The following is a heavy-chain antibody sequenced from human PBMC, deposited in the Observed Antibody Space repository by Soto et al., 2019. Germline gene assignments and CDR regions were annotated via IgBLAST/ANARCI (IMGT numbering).Heavy chain of an antibody. V-gene: IGHV1-46*01. D-gene: IGHD3-22*01. Sequence: SVKVSCKASGYTFTSYYMHWVRQAPGQGLEWMGIINPSGGSTSCAQKFQGRVTMTRDTSTSTVYMELSSLRSEDTAVYYCARDRSSGHPKFPNYYFDYWGQGTLV. CDR3: ARDRSSGHPKFPNYYFDY. CDR2: INPSGGST. J-gene: IGHJ4*02. CDR1: GYTFTSYY.